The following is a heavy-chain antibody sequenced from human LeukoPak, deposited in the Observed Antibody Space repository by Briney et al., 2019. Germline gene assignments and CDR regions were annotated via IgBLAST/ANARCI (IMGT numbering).Heavy chain of an antibody. CDR3: ARDSRITMIPPYKDAFDI. CDR2: INHSGST. J-gene: IGHJ3*02. Sequence: PSETLSLTCAVYGGSFSGYYWSWIRQPPGKGLEWIGEINHSGSTNYNPSLKSRVTISVDTSKNQFSLKLSSVTAADTAVYYCARDSRITMIPPYKDAFDIWGQGTMVTVSS. D-gene: IGHD3-22*01. V-gene: IGHV4-34*01. CDR1: GGSFSGYY.